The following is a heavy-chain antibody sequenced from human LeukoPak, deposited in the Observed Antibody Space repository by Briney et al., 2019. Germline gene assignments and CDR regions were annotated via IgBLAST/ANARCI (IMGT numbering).Heavy chain of an antibody. V-gene: IGHV1-2*04. CDR3: ARGEERYSWFDP. J-gene: IGHJ5*02. Sequence: ASVKVSCKASGYTFTGYYMHWVRQAPGQGLEWMGWINPNSGGTNYAQKFQGWVTMTRDTSISTAYMELRSLRSDDTAVYYCARGEERYSWFDPWGQGTLVTVSS. D-gene: IGHD1-1*01. CDR1: GYTFTGYY. CDR2: INPNSGGT.